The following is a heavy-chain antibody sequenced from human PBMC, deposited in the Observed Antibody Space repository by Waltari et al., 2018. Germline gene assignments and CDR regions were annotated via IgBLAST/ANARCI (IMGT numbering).Heavy chain of an antibody. J-gene: IGHJ4*02. CDR1: GDVFENYA. V-gene: IGHV1-69*01. Sequence: VQLVQSGAEVKKPGSSVRVSCKTSGDVFENYAISWVRQAPGKGLEWMGGIIPMFNTPNYAQRFEGTVTITADESTSTGYMELTGLTSEDTAIYYCARGSKFGDYGDLDYWGQGTLVTVS. CDR3: ARGSKFGDYGDLDY. D-gene: IGHD4-17*01. CDR2: IIPMFNTP.